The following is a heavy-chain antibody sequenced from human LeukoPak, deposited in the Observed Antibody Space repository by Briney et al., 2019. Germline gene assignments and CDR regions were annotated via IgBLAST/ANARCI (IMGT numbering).Heavy chain of an antibody. CDR1: GFSFSGYA. CDR2: ISGSGATT. Sequence: GGSLRLSCAASGFSFSGYAMSWVRQAPGKGLEWVSGISGSGATTYYVDSVRGRFTISRDNSRNTLYLQVNSLRAEDTALYYCVKARKGYSSSWFDYRGQGTLVTVSS. CDR3: VKARKGYSSSWFDY. J-gene: IGHJ4*02. V-gene: IGHV3-23*01. D-gene: IGHD6-13*01.